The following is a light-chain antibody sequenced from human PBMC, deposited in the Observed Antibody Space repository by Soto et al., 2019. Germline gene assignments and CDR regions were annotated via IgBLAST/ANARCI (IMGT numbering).Light chain of an antibody. Sequence: EIVMTQSPATLSVSPGERATLSCRASQSVSSNLAWYQQKPGQAPRLLIYHASTRATGIPARFSGSGSGTDFTLTISSLQSEDFAVYYCQQYNTWPLTFGGGTKVEIK. J-gene: IGKJ4*01. CDR3: QQYNTWPLT. CDR2: HAS. CDR1: QSVSSN. V-gene: IGKV3-15*01.